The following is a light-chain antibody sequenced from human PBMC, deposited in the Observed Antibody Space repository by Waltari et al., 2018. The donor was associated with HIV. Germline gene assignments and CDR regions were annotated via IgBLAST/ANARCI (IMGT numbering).Light chain of an antibody. CDR3: SSYAATTTIL. Sequence: QSVLTQPASVSGSPGQSITISCTGTNSDVGAYDYVSWYQQYPGKAPKLLIYEVTSRSPGISYLFSGSKSGNTASMTISGLQPEDEAHYYCSSYAATTTILFGGGTRLTVL. CDR2: EVT. CDR1: NSDVGAYDY. V-gene: IGLV2-14*01. J-gene: IGLJ3*02.